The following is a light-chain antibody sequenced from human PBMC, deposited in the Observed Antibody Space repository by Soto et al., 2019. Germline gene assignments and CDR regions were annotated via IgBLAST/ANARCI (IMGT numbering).Light chain of an antibody. CDR2: AAS. Sequence: DIQMTQSPSSLSASVGDRVTITCRASQTIIRYLNWYQQKPGRAPNLLIYAASSLHTGVPSRFSASGSGTEFTLTISSLQPEDSATYDCQQSYSTLFTFGPGTRREIK. V-gene: IGKV1-39*01. J-gene: IGKJ3*01. CDR3: QQSYSTLFT. CDR1: QTIIRY.